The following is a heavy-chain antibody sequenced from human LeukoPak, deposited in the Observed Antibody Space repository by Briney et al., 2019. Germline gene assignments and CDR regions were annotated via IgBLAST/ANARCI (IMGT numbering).Heavy chain of an antibody. CDR3: AKPLYDSSGVGRYFDY. D-gene: IGHD3-22*01. V-gene: IGHV3-23*01. CDR2: TSGSGDRT. CDR1: GFTFSRYV. Sequence: GGSLRLSCAASGFTFSRYVMSWVRQAPGKGLEWVSATSGSGDRTYYPDSVKGRFTISRDNSKNTLYLQMSSLRAEDTAVYYCAKPLYDSSGVGRYFDYWGQGTLVTVSS. J-gene: IGHJ4*02.